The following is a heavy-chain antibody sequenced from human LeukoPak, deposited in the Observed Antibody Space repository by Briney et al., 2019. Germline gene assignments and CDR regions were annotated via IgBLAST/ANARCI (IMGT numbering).Heavy chain of an antibody. CDR2: INHSGST. V-gene: IGHV4-34*01. CDR3: ARGGWGSYRPVDY. Sequence: PSETLSLTCAVYGGSFSGYYWSWIRQPPGKGLEWIGEINHSGSTNYNPSLKSRVTISVDTSKNQFSLKLSSLTAADTAVYYCARGGWGSYRPVDYWGQGTLVTVSS. J-gene: IGHJ4*02. D-gene: IGHD3-16*02. CDR1: GGSFSGYY.